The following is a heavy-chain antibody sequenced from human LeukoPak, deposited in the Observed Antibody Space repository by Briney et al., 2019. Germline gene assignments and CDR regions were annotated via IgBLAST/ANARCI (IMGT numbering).Heavy chain of an antibody. J-gene: IGHJ5*02. V-gene: IGHV4-31*03. Sequence: SETLSLTCTVSGFSISSGGYYWGWRRQDRGKGREWIGYIYYSGSTYYNPSIKSRVTISVDTSKNQFSLKLSSVTAADTAVYYCAREGLTSNWFDPWGQGTLVTVSS. CDR1: GFSISSGGYY. CDR3: AREGLTSNWFDP. CDR2: IYYSGST.